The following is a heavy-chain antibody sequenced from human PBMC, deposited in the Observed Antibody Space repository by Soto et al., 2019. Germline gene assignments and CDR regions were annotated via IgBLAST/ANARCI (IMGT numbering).Heavy chain of an antibody. D-gene: IGHD3-3*01. J-gene: IGHJ4*02. Sequence: GGSLRLSCAASGFTFSNHVVNWVRQAPGKGLGWVSAINGGGGSTFYADSVKGRFTISRDNSKNTLYLQMHSLRADDTAVYYCANVPEYNFWSGYRYYFDYWGQGTLVTVSS. V-gene: IGHV3-23*01. CDR1: GFTFSNHV. CDR3: ANVPEYNFWSGYRYYFDY. CDR2: INGGGGST.